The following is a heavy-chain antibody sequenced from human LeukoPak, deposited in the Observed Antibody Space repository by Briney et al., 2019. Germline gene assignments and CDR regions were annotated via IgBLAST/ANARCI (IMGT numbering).Heavy chain of an antibody. CDR3: ARRTMVRGVPSYYMDV. J-gene: IGHJ6*03. D-gene: IGHD3-10*01. Sequence: SVKVSCKASGGTFSSYATSWVRQAPGQGLEWMGGIIPIFGTANYAQKFQGRVTITTDESTSTAYMELSGLRSEDTAVYYCARRTMVRGVPSYYMDVWGKGTTVTVSS. CDR1: GGTFSSYA. V-gene: IGHV1-69*05. CDR2: IIPIFGTA.